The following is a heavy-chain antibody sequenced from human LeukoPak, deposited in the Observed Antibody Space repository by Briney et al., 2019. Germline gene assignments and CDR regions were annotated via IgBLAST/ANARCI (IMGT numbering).Heavy chain of an antibody. CDR2: IHNDAVGT. CDR1: GFTFSTYA. V-gene: IGHV3-23*01. Sequence: GGSLRLSCAASGFTFSTYAMSWVRQAPGKGLEWVSLIHNDAVGTYYAGSVKGRFTISRDNSENTLYLQMNGLRAEDTALYYCANFRGGTTTLYHFDYWGQRTLVAVSS. CDR3: ANFRGGTTTLYHFDY. D-gene: IGHD1-1*01. J-gene: IGHJ4*02.